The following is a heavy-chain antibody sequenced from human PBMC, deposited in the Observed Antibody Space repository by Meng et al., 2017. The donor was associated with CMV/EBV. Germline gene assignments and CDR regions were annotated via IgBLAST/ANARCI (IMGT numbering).Heavy chain of an antibody. CDR1: GFTFSSYD. CDR3: ARGSCSSISCPYGMDV. CDR2: ISSSADST. D-gene: IGHD2-2*01. Sequence: GESLKISCVASGFTFSSYDMSWVRQAPGKGLEWVATISSSADSTYYADSVKGRFTISRDNSKNTLYLQMGSLRAEDMAVYYCARGSCSSISCPYGMDVWGQGTTVTVSS. J-gene: IGHJ6*02. V-gene: IGHV3-23*01.